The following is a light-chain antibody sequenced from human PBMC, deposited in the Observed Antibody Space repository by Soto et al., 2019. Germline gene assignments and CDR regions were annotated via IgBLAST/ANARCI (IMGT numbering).Light chain of an antibody. J-gene: IGKJ1*01. CDR3: QQYGSSPRT. V-gene: IGKV3-20*01. Sequence: EIVLTQSPGALSLSPGERATLSCGASQSVSSSYLAWYQQKPGQAPRLLIYGASTRATGIPDRFSGSGSGTDFTLTISRLEPEYFAVDYCQQYGSSPRTFGQGTKVEIK. CDR2: GAS. CDR1: QSVSSSY.